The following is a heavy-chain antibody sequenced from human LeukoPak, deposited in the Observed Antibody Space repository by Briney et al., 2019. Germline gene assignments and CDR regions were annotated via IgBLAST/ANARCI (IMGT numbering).Heavy chain of an antibody. V-gene: IGHV1-2*04. Sequence: ASVKVSCKASGYTFTGYYMHWVRQAPGQGLEWMGWIEPNSGGTNYAQKFQGWVTMTRDTSISTAYMELSRLRSDDTAVYYCARDPGSMVRGVRGTGFDYWGQGTLVTVSS. CDR2: IEPNSGGT. J-gene: IGHJ4*02. D-gene: IGHD3-10*01. CDR1: GYTFTGYY. CDR3: ARDPGSMVRGVRGTGFDY.